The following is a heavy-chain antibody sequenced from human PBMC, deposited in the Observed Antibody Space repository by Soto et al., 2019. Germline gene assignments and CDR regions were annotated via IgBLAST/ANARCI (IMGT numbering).Heavy chain of an antibody. Sequence: EVQLLESGGGLVQPGGSLRLSCAASGFTFSSYAMRWVRQAPVKGLEWVSAISGSGGSTYYADSVKGRFTISRDNSKNTLYLQMNSLRGEETAVYYCARRGSGSYYDYWGQGTLVTVSS. CDR1: GFTFSSYA. CDR3: ARRGSGSYYDY. V-gene: IGHV3-23*01. D-gene: IGHD1-26*01. J-gene: IGHJ4*02. CDR2: ISGSGGST.